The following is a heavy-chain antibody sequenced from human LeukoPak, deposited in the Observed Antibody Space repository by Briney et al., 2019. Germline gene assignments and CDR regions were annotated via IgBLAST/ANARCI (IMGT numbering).Heavy chain of an antibody. CDR3: AAGLVQLERRSYFDY. CDR1: GFTFTSSA. V-gene: IGHV1-58*01. D-gene: IGHD1-1*01. CDR2: IVVGSSNT. J-gene: IGHJ4*02. Sequence: GTSVKVSCKASGFTFTSSAVQWVRQARGQRLEWIGWIVVGSSNTNYAQKFQERVTITRDMSTSTAYMELSSLRSEDTAVYYCAAGLVQLERRSYFDYWVQGTLVTVSS.